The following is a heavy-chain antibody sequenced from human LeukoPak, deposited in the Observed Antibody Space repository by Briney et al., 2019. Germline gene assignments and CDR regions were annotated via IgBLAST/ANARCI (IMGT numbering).Heavy chain of an antibody. Sequence: PGGALRLSCAAPGFTFCSYAMIWVCQAPGKGLEWVSSISSSSSYIYFADSVKGRFTISRDNAKNSLYLQMNSLRAEDTAVYYCARENRNNWFDPWGQGTLVTVSS. CDR1: GFTFCSYA. CDR2: ISSSSSYI. CDR3: ARENRNNWFDP. V-gene: IGHV3-21*01. J-gene: IGHJ5*02.